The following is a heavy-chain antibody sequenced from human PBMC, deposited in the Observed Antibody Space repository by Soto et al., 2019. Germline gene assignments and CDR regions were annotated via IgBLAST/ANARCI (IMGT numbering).Heavy chain of an antibody. Sequence: PXETRSLTCTVSGASMISGVYYWSWIRQHPGKGLEWIGYVYNRGSSYYNPSLKSRVIISVDTSKNQFSLKLSSLTAADTAVYYCARDTNTYGSGSYGMDVWGQGTTVTVSS. CDR1: GASMISGVYY. J-gene: IGHJ6*02. CDR2: VYNRGSS. V-gene: IGHV4-31*03. D-gene: IGHD3-10*01. CDR3: ARDTNTYGSGSYGMDV.